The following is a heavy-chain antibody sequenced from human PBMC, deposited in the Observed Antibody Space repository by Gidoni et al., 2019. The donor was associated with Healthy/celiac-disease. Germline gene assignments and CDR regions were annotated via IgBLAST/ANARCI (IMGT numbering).Heavy chain of an antibody. CDR2: IVVGSGNT. CDR1: GFTFTSSA. D-gene: IGHD7-27*01. Sequence: HMQLVQSGPEVKKPGTSVKVSCKASGFTFTSSARQWVRQARGQRLEWIGWIVVGSGNTNYAQKFQERVTITRDMSTSTAYMELSSLRSEDTAVYYCAAARRVGWGLLPYGMDVWGQRTTVTVSS. CDR3: AAARRVGWGLLPYGMDV. J-gene: IGHJ6*02. V-gene: IGHV1-58*02.